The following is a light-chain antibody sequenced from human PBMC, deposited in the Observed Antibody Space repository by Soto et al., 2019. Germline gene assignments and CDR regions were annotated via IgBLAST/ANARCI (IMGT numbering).Light chain of an antibody. CDR2: AVS. Sequence: LTQPASVSGSPGQSITISCSGTSSDIGSYDHVAWYQQFPGKSPKLIIYAVSDRPSGVSDRFSGSKSGISAPLTISGLQTEDEADYYCISYTDRQSYLFGTGTKVTVL. CDR1: SSDIGSYDH. CDR3: ISYTDRQSYL. V-gene: IGLV2-14*03. J-gene: IGLJ1*01.